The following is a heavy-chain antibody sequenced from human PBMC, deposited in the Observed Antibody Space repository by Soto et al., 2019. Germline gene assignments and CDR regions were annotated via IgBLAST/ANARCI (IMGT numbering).Heavy chain of an antibody. CDR1: GGTFSSHS. J-gene: IGHJ6*02. D-gene: IGHD1-1*01. V-gene: IGHV1-69*13. Sequence: ASVKVSCKSSGGTFSSHSINWVRQAPGQGLEWMGGIIPIFGPANFAKNFQGRVTITADESTTTAYMELSSLTSEDTAVYYCATGSFTSTGGRIGYHYNAMDVWGQGTTVTVSS. CDR3: ATGSFTSTGGRIGYHYNAMDV. CDR2: IIPIFGPA.